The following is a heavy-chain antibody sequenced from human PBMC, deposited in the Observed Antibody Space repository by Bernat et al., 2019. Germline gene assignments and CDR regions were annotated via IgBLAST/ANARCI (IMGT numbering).Heavy chain of an antibody. CDR2: FDPEDGET. CDR3: AIPYYDMLTGYHDAFDI. CDR1: GYTLTELS. V-gene: IGHV1-24*01. D-gene: IGHD3-9*01. J-gene: IGHJ3*02. Sequence: QVQLVQSGAEVKKPGASVKVSCKVSGYTLTELSMHLVRQAPGKGLEWMGGFDPEDGETIYAQKFQGRVTMTEETSTDTAYMELSSLRSEDTAVYYCAIPYYDMLTGYHDAFDIWGQGTMVTVSS.